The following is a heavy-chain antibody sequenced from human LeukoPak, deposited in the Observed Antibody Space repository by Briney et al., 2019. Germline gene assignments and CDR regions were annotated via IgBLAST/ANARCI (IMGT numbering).Heavy chain of an antibody. CDR1: GGSFSGYY. J-gene: IGHJ5*02. V-gene: IGHV4-34*01. CDR3: ARGLRSRITMVRGVIGGSNWFDP. Sequence: SETLSLTCAVYGGSFSGYYWSWIRQPPGKGLEWIGEINHSGSTNYNPSLKSRVTISVDTSKNQFSLKLRSVTAADTAVYYCARGLRSRITMVRGVIGGSNWFDPWGQGTLGTVSS. D-gene: IGHD3-10*01. CDR2: INHSGST.